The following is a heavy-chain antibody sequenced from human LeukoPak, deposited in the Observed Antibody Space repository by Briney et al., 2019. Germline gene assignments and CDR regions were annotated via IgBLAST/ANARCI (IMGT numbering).Heavy chain of an antibody. J-gene: IGHJ5*02. CDR3: ARDGSPLLFNAYTWFDP. CDR2: INHSGST. CDR1: GGSFSGYY. V-gene: IGHV4-34*01. Sequence: PSETLSLTCAVYGGSFSGYYWSWIRQPPGKGLEWIGEINHSGSTNYNPSLKSRVTISADTSKNQFSLKLSSVTAADTAVYYCARDGSPLLFNAYTWFDPWGQGTLVTVSS. D-gene: IGHD3-10*01.